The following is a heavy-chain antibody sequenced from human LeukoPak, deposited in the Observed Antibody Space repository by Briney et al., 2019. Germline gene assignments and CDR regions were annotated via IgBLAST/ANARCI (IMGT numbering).Heavy chain of an antibody. CDR2: ISSSSSDI. J-gene: IGHJ6*02. CDR1: GFTFSSYS. CDR3: ARSAESPVSSFGMDV. V-gene: IGHV3-21*01. Sequence: GGSLRLSCAASGFTFSSYSMNWVRQAPGKGLEWVSSISSSSSDIYYADSVKGRFTISRDNAKNSLYLQMNSLRAEDTAVYYRARSAESPVSSFGMDVWGQGTTVTVSS. D-gene: IGHD2-8*01.